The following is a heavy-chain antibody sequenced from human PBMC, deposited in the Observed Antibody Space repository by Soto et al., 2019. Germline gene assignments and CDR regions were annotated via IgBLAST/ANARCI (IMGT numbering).Heavy chain of an antibody. D-gene: IGHD4-4*01. Sequence: SLRLSCVASGFTLEKYGMHWVRQAPGRGLEWVAVMWNDGSNKYYVESVKGRFTVSRDNSRNTLHLQMNSLRADDTAVYYCAKDPRGGYSILSIDYWGQGTQVTVSS. CDR1: GFTLEKYG. CDR2: MWNDGSNK. CDR3: AKDPRGGYSILSIDY. J-gene: IGHJ4*02. V-gene: IGHV3-33*06.